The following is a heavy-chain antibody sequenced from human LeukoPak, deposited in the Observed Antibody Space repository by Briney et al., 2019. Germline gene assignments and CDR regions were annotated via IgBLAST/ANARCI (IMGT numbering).Heavy chain of an antibody. Sequence: KPSETLSLTCTVSGGSISSSGYYWGWIRQPPGKELEWIGAVYYSGSTYYNPSLKSRVTISVDRSKNQFSLRLSSVTAADTAIYYCARHREKENVLRNFDWSHPACMDVWGRGTTVTVSS. CDR1: GGSISSSGYY. CDR2: VYYSGST. J-gene: IGHJ6*03. D-gene: IGHD3-9*01. V-gene: IGHV4-39*01. CDR3: ARHREKENVLRNFDWSHPACMDV.